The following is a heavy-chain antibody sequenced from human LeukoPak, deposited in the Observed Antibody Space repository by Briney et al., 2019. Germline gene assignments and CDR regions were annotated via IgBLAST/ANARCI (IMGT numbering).Heavy chain of an antibody. CDR3: AFDI. CDR1: GFTVSINY. Sequence: PGGSLRLSCAASGFTVSINYMSWVRQAPGKGLEWVANIKQDGSEKYYVDSVRGRFTISRDSAKNSLYLQMNSLRAEDTAVYSDAFDIWGQGTMVTFSS. J-gene: IGHJ3*02. CDR2: IKQDGSEK. V-gene: IGHV3-7*01.